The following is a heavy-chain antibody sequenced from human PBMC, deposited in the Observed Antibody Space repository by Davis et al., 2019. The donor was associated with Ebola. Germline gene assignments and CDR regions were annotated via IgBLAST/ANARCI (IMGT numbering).Heavy chain of an antibody. D-gene: IGHD3-22*01. V-gene: IGHV4-59*12. CDR1: GFTFSSYS. Sequence: PGGSLRLSCAASGFTFSSYSMNWVRQAPGKGLEWIGYIYYSGSTYYNPSLKSRVTISVDTSKNQFSLKLSSVTAADTAVYYCARDSDSSGDNWFDPWGQGTLVTVSS. J-gene: IGHJ5*02. CDR2: IYYSGST. CDR3: ARDSDSSGDNWFDP.